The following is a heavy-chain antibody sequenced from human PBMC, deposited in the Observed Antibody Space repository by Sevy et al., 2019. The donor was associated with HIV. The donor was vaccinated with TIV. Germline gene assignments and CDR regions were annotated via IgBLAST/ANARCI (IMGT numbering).Heavy chain of an antibody. J-gene: IGHJ4*02. Sequence: SETLSLTCSVSGGSISNYYWSWIRQPPGKGLEWIGHIYDNANTNYNPSLESRVTISVDTSRNQLSLQLSSVTAADTAVYYCARNTLDLDSWGQGALVTVSS. V-gene: IGHV4-59*01. CDR1: GGSISNYY. D-gene: IGHD2-2*02. CDR3: ARNTLDLDS. CDR2: IYDNANT.